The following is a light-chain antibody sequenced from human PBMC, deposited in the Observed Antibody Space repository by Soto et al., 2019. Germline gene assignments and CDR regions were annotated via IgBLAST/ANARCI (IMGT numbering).Light chain of an antibody. CDR2: DDN. CDR1: NLGSKS. CDR3: QVWDSSIDHVV. J-gene: IGLJ2*01. Sequence: SYDLTQPPSVSVAPGQTASITCDGNNLGSKSVHWYQQKPGQAPVLVVYDDNDRPSGIPERLSGSNSGNTATLTISRVEAGDEADYYCQVWDSSIDHVVFGGGTKLTVL. V-gene: IGLV3-21*02.